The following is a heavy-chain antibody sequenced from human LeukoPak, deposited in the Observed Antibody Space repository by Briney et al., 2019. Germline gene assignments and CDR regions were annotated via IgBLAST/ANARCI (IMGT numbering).Heavy chain of an antibody. CDR2: IIPIFGTA. V-gene: IGHV1-69*05. CDR3: ARDRSSSTKWFDP. Sequence: ASVKVSCKASGYTFTGYYMHWVRQAPGQGLEWMGRIIPIFGTANYAQKFQGRVTITTDESTSTAYMELSSLRSDDTAVYYCARDRSSSTKWFDPWGQGTLVTVSS. J-gene: IGHJ5*02. CDR1: GYTFTGYY. D-gene: IGHD6-13*01.